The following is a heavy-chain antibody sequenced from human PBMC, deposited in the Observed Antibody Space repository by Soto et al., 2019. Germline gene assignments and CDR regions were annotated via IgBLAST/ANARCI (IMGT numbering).Heavy chain of an antibody. CDR2: ISSYNGYT. D-gene: IGHD6-19*01. CDR1: GYTFNGYA. CDR3: ARVLQWSPPDY. J-gene: IGHJ4*02. V-gene: IGHV1-18*01. Sequence: QVQLVQSGAEVKKPGASVNISCKASGYTFNGYAISWVRQAPGQGLEWMGWISSYNGYTSYAQNYQGRVTMTTATSTNTAYMEMRSLRSDDTAVYYCARVLQWSPPDYWGQGSLVTVSS.